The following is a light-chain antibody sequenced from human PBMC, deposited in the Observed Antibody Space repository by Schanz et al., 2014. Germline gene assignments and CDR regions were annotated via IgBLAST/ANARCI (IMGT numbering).Light chain of an antibody. V-gene: IGLV2-14*01. CDR3: CSYAGRTTFYV. J-gene: IGLJ1*01. Sequence: QSALTQPASVSGSPGQSITITCTGTSSDVGGYKYVSWFQQHPGKAPKLLIYDVSNRPSGVSYRFSGSKSANTASLTISGLQAEDEADYFCCSYAGRTTFYVFGTGTKLTVL. CDR2: DVS. CDR1: SSDVGGYKY.